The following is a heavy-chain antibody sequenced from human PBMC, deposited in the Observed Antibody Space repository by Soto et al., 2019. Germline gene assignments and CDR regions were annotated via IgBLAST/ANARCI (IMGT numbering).Heavy chain of an antibody. J-gene: IGHJ4*02. CDR3: ARDKAILRYFDWLLFDY. CDR2: ISYDGSNK. Sequence: GGSLRLSCAASGFTFSSYAMHWVRQAPGKGLEWVAVISYDGSNKYYADSVKGRFTISRDNSKNTLYLQMNSLRAEDTAVYYCARDKAILRYFDWLLFDYWGQGTLVTVSS. D-gene: IGHD3-9*01. V-gene: IGHV3-30*04. CDR1: GFTFSSYA.